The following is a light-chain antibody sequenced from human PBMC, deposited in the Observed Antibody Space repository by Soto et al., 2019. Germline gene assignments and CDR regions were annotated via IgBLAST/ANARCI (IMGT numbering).Light chain of an antibody. CDR3: QHYDSYPYT. J-gene: IGKJ2*01. V-gene: IGKV1-5*03. CDR1: QDVSHW. CDR2: KAS. Sequence: DIHMDQSPSALSASVGERVTITCRASQDVSHWLAWYQQKPGQAPKLVIYKASSLESGVPSRFSGRGSGTEFTLTIRDLQPDDFATYYCQHYDSYPYTFGQGTSLEIK.